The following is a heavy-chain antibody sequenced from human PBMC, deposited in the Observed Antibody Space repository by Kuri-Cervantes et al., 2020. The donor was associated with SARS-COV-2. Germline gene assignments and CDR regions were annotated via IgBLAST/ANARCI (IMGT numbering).Heavy chain of an antibody. D-gene: IGHD3-3*01. J-gene: IGHJ6*02. CDR1: GYTFTSYG. Sequence: ASVKVSCKASGYTFTSYGISWVRQAPGQGLEWMGWISAYNGNTNYAQKLQGRVTMTTDTSTSTAYMELRSLRSEDTAVYYCASLTQLLWSGPLPDYYGMDVWGQGTTVTVSS. CDR3: ASLTQLLWSGPLPDYYGMDV. CDR2: ISAYNGNT. V-gene: IGHV1-18*04.